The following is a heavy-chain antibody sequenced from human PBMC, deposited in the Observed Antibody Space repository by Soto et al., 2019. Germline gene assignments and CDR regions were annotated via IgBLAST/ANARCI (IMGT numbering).Heavy chain of an antibody. Sequence: EVQLVESGGGLVQPGGSLKLSCAASGFAFSGSGIHWVRQASGKGLEGVGHIRTKTNSYATEYAPSVRGRFTISRDDSKNTAYLQMASLKTEDTAVYYCMETLTPMDVWGQGTTVTVSS. CDR2: IRTKTNSYAT. J-gene: IGHJ6*02. D-gene: IGHD4-17*01. CDR1: GFAFSGSG. V-gene: IGHV3-73*01. CDR3: METLTPMDV.